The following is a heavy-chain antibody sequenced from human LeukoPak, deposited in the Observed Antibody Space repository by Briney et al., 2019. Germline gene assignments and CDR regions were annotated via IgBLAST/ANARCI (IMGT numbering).Heavy chain of an antibody. CDR3: ASNGYSYDY. J-gene: IGHJ4*02. CDR1: GGSFSGYY. D-gene: IGHD5-18*01. Sequence: SETLSLTCAVYGGSFSGYYWSWIRQPPGNVLEWIGEINQSVSTNYNPSLKSRGTISVDTSKNQFSLKLSSVTAADTAVYYCASNGYSYDYWGQGTLVSVSS. V-gene: IGHV4-34*01. CDR2: INQSVST.